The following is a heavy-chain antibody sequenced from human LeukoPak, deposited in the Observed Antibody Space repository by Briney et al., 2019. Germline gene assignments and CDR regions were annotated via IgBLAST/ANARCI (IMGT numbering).Heavy chain of an antibody. CDR1: GYTLTELS. J-gene: IGHJ3*02. CDR3: ATYSGSAVAFDI. Sequence: ASVKVSCKVSGYTLTELSMHWVRQAPGKGLEWMGGFDPEDGETIYAQKFQGRVTMTEDTSTDTAYMELSSLRSEDTAVYYCATYSGSAVAFDIWGQGTMVTVSS. CDR2: FDPEDGET. D-gene: IGHD1-26*01. V-gene: IGHV1-24*01.